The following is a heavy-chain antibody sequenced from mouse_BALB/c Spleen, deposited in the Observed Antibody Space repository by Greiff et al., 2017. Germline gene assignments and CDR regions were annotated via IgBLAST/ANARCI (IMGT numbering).Heavy chain of an antibody. V-gene: IGHV5-12-2*01. Sequence: DVQLVESGGGLVQPGGSLKLSCAASGFTFSSYTMSWVRQTPEKRLEWVAYISNGGGSTYYPATVKGRFTISRDNAKNTLYLQMSSLKSEDTAMYYCAREEGFYYAMDYWGQGTSVTVSS. CDR3: AREEGFYYAMDY. J-gene: IGHJ4*01. CDR1: GFTFSSYT. CDR2: ISNGGGST.